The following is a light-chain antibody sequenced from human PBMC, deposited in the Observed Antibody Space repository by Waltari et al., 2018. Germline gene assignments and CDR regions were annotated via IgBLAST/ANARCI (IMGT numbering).Light chain of an antibody. J-gene: IGKJ5*01. CDR2: YAS. CDR3: HQTRSLPHT. V-gene: IGKV6-21*01. CDR1: QSIGTS. Sequence: EVVLTQAPDFQSVNPEETVTITCRASQSIGTSLHWYQQKPDQSPKLLIKYASQSFSGVPSRFSGSGSGTEFTLTIHNLEVEDAATYYCHQTRSLPHTFGQGTRLDIK.